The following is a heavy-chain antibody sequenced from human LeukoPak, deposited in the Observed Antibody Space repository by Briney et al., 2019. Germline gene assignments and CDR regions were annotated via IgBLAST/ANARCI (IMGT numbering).Heavy chain of an antibody. J-gene: IGHJ4*02. CDR2: ISSDGSTT. V-gene: IGHV3-74*01. D-gene: IGHD1-14*01. Sequence: GGSLRLSCAASGFTFRSYWMHWVRQAPGKGLVWVSRISSDGSTTSYADSVKGRFTISRDNAKNSLYLQMNSLRAEDTAVYYCARGQKPKHTGYFDYWGQGTLVTVSS. CDR1: GFTFRSYW. CDR3: ARGQKPKHTGYFDY.